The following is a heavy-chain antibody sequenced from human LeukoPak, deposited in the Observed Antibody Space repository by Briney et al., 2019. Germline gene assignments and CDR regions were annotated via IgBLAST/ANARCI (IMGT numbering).Heavy chain of an antibody. Sequence: ASVKVSCKASGYTFPSYFMHWVRQAPGQGLEWMGIINPTGGSTSYAQKFQGRVTMTRDTSTSTVYMELSSLRSEDTAVYYCARGNVQRDFDYWGQGTLVTVSS. J-gene: IGHJ4*02. CDR1: GYTFPSYF. CDR2: INPTGGST. V-gene: IGHV1-46*01. D-gene: IGHD3-10*02. CDR3: ARGNVQRDFDY.